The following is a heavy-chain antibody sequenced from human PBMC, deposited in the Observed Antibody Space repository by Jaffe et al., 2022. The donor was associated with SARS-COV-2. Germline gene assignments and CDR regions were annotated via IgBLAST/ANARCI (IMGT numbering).Heavy chain of an antibody. J-gene: IGHJ5*02. D-gene: IGHD3-22*01. CDR2: IYYSGST. CDR1: GGSIRSYY. CDR3: ARGGDHYDSSGFYGP. Sequence: QVQLQESGPGLVKPSETLSLTCSVSGGSIRSYYWSWIRQPPGKGLEWIGYIYYSGSTNYNPSLKSRATISVDSSKNQLSLKLSSVTAADTAVYYCARGGDHYDSSGFYGPWGQGTLVTVSS. V-gene: IGHV4-59*01.